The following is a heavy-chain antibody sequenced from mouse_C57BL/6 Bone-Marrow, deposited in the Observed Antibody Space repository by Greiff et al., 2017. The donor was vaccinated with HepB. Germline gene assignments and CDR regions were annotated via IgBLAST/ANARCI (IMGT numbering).Heavy chain of an antibody. CDR1: GYTFTSYW. Sequence: QVHVKQSGAELAKPGASVKMSCKASGYTFTSYWMHWVKQRPGQGLEWIGYINPSTGYTEYNQKFKDKATLTADKSSSTAYMQLSSLTSEYSAVYYCARLYYGSRSYAMDYWGQGTSVTVSS. CDR3: ARLYYGSRSYAMDY. V-gene: IGHV1-7*01. CDR2: INPSTGYT. D-gene: IGHD1-1*01. J-gene: IGHJ4*01.